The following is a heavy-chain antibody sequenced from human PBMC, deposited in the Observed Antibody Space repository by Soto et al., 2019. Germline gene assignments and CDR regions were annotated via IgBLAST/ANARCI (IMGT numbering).Heavy chain of an antibody. Sequence: PSETLSLTCTVSGGSISSYYWSWIRQPPGKGLEWIGNIYYSGSTNYNPSLKSRVTISVDTSKNQFSLKLSSVTAADTAVYYCARANYDFWSGYYYYYYYGMDVWGQGTTVTVSS. V-gene: IGHV4-59*08. D-gene: IGHD3-3*01. CDR1: GGSISSYY. CDR3: ARANYDFWSGYYYYYYYGMDV. J-gene: IGHJ6*02. CDR2: IYYSGST.